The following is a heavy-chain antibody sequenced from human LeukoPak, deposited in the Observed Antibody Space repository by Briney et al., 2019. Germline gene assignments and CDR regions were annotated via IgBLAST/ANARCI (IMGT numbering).Heavy chain of an antibody. CDR2: INAGNGNT. D-gene: IGHD6-13*01. CDR3: ARRPDQGSTAAAGLDY. CDR1: GYTFTSYA. V-gene: IGHV1-3*01. Sequence: GASVKVSCKASGYTFTSYAMHWVRQAPGQRLEWMGWINAGNGNTKYSQKFQGRVTITGDTSASTAYMELSSLRSEDTAVYYCARRPDQGSTAAAGLDYWGQGTLVTVSS. J-gene: IGHJ4*02.